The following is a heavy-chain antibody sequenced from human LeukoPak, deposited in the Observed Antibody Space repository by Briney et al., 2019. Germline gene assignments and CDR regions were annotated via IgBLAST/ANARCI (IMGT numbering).Heavy chain of an antibody. CDR1: GFTFSSHA. CDR2: ISAGRGDT. CDR3: AKVWPYSSGYYYFEY. J-gene: IGHJ4*02. D-gene: IGHD6-19*01. Sequence: PGGSLRLSCAASGFTFSSHAMGWVRQAPGKGLEWVSAISAGRGDTYYAASVKGRFTISRDNSKNTLYLQMNSLRADDTAIYYCAKVWPYSSGYYYFEYWGQGTLVTVSS. V-gene: IGHV3-23*01.